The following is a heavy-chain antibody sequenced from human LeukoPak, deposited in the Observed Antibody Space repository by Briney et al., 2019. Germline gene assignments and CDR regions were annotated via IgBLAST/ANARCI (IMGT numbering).Heavy chain of an antibody. CDR1: GGSISSYD. CDR3: ARGSKNIAAAVVDY. D-gene: IGHD6-13*01. CDR2: IHDSGIT. V-gene: IGHV4-59*01. Sequence: SETLSLTCTVSGGSISSYDWSWIRQPPGKGLEWIGYIHDSGITNYIPSLESRVTMSVDTSKNQLSLKLSSVTVADTAVYYCARGSKNIAAAVVDYWGQGTLVTVSS. J-gene: IGHJ4*02.